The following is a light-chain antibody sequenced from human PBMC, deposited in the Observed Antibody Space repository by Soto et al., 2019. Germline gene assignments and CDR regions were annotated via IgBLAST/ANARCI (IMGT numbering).Light chain of an antibody. V-gene: IGLV3-21*02. J-gene: IGLJ2*01. Sequence: SYELTQPPSVSVAPGQTARITCGGNNIGSKSVHWFQQKPGQAPVLVVYDDSDRPSGIPERFSCYNSGNTATLTISRVDTGDEADFYCQVWDSSSDHVVFGGGTKLTV. CDR2: DDS. CDR1: NIGSKS. CDR3: QVWDSSSDHVV.